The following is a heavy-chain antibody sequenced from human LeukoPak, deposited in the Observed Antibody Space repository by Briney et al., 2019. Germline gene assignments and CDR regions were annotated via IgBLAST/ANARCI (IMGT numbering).Heavy chain of an antibody. V-gene: IGHV4-39*01. CDR1: GGSISSSSYY. D-gene: IGHD2-2*02. Sequence: PSETLSLTCNVSGGSISSSSYYWGWTRQPQRKGLEWIGSIYYSGSTYYNPSLKSRVTISVDTSKNQFSLKLSSVTAADTAVYYCASIEAIFDYWGQGTLVTVSS. CDR3: ASIEAIFDY. CDR2: IYYSGST. J-gene: IGHJ4*02.